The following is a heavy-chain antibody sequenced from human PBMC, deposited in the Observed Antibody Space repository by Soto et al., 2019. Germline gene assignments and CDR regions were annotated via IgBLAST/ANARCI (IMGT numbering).Heavy chain of an antibody. J-gene: IGHJ6*02. V-gene: IGHV4-31*03. CDR3: ARDSFAAYYYYGMDV. CDR2: IYYSGST. D-gene: IGHD6-25*01. CDR1: GGSISSGCYY. Sequence: SETLSLTCTVSGGSISSGCYYWSWIRQHPGKGLEWIGYIYYSGSTYYNPSLKSRVTISVDTSKNQFSLKLSSVTAADTAVYYCARDSFAAYYYYGMDVWGQGTTVTVSS.